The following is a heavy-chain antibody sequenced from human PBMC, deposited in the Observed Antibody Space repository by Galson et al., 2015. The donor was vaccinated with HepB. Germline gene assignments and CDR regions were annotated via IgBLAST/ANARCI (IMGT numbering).Heavy chain of an antibody. CDR2: IYYSGST. V-gene: IGHV4-61*01. CDR3: AGPNTAKHPVGAFDI. CDR1: GGSVSSGSYY. Sequence: LSLTCTVSGGSVSSGSYYWSWIRQPPGKGLEWIGYIYYSGSTNYNPSLKSRVTISVDTSKNQFSLKLSSVTAADTAVYYCAGPNTAKHPVGAFDIWGQGTMVTVSS. D-gene: IGHD5-18*01. J-gene: IGHJ3*02.